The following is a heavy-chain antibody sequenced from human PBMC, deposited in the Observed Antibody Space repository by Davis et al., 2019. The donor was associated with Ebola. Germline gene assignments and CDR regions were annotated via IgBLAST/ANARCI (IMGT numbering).Heavy chain of an antibody. D-gene: IGHD3-3*01. J-gene: IGHJ6*03. CDR1: GFTFSSYA. V-gene: IGHV3-30-3*01. CDR3: ARDLPEGREDFWSGYLPIQYYYYYMDV. CDR2: ISYDGSNK. Sequence: PGGSLRLSCAASGFTFSSYAMHWVRQAPGNGLAWVAFISYDGSNKYYADSVKGRFTISRENSKDTLYLQMNSLRAEDTAVYYCARDLPEGREDFWSGYLPIQYYYYYMDVWGKGTTVTVSS.